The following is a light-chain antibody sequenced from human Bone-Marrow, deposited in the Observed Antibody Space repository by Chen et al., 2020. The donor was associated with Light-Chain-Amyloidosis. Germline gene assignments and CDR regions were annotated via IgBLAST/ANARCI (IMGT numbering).Light chain of an antibody. Sequence: SYVLTQTSSVSVATGQTATIACGGNNIGTTSVHWYQQTPGQAPLRVVYDDSDRPSGIPERLAGSNSGNTATLTISRVEAGDEADYYCQVCDRSSDRPVFGGGTKLTVL. CDR2: DDS. CDR1: NIGTTS. CDR3: QVCDRSSDRPV. J-gene: IGLJ3*02. V-gene: IGLV3-21*02.